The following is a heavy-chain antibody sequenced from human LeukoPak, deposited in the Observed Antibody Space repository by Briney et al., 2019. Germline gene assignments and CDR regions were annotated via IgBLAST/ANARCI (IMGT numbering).Heavy chain of an antibody. CDR2: IYYSGST. J-gene: IGHJ4*02. CDR1: GGSISIYY. V-gene: IGHV4-59*12. CDR3: ARGGYSYGLDY. D-gene: IGHD5-18*01. Sequence: PSETLSLTCTVSGGSISIYYWSWIRQPPGKGLEWIGYIYYSGSTNYNPSLQSRVTISVDTSKNQFSLKLSSVTAADTAVYYCARGGYSYGLDYWGQGTLVTVSS.